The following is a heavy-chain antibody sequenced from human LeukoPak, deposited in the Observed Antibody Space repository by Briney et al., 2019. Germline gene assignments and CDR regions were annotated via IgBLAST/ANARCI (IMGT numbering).Heavy chain of an antibody. J-gene: IGHJ4*02. CDR2: INHSGST. CDR3: AGGLKGRYVWGRSAAGY. CDR1: GGSFSGYY. V-gene: IGHV4-34*01. Sequence: SETLSLTCAVYGGSFSGYYWSWIRQPPGKGLEWIGEINHSGSTNYNPSLKSRVTISVDTSKNQFSLKLSSVTAADTAVYYCAGGLKGRYVWGRSAAGYWGQGTLVTVSS. D-gene: IGHD3-16*01.